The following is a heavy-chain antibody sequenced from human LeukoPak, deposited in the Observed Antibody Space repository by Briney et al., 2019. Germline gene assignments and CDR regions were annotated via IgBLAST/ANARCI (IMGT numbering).Heavy chain of an antibody. CDR2: IKGDGSEK. J-gene: IGHJ4*02. CDR3: LCWHLDY. V-gene: IGHV3-7*03. Sequence: QPGGSLRLSCAASGFTFSTCWMSWVRQAPGKGLEWVANIKGDGSEKNYVDSVKGRFTISRDNAKNSVFLQMNSLRVEDTAVYYCLCWHLDYWGQGNLVTVSS. CDR1: GFTFSTCW.